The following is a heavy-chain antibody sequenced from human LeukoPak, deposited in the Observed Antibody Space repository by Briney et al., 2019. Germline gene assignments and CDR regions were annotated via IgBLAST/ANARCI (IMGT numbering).Heavy chain of an antibody. CDR3: ARDDPLAGMDV. Sequence: RASVKVSCKASGYTFTGYYMHWVRQAPGQGLEWMGWINPNRGGTNYAQKFQGRVTMTRDTSISTAYMEQSRMRSDDTAVYYCARDDPLAGMDVWGQGTTVTVSS. CDR1: GYTFTGYY. CDR2: INPNRGGT. J-gene: IGHJ6*02. V-gene: IGHV1-2*02.